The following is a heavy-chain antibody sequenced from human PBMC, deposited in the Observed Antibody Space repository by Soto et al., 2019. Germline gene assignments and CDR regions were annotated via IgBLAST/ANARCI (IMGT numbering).Heavy chain of an antibody. V-gene: IGHV3-23*01. J-gene: IGHJ4*02. Sequence: GGSLRVSCAASGFTFSAYAMTWVSQAPGKGLEWVSTIPSSSTTSYYADSVKGRFTISRDNSKNTLYVHMNSLRAEDTAVYYCARAQPTYSSSYFDYWGQGTLVTVSS. CDR3: ARAQPTYSSSYFDY. CDR2: IPSSSTTS. CDR1: GFTFSAYA. D-gene: IGHD3-22*01.